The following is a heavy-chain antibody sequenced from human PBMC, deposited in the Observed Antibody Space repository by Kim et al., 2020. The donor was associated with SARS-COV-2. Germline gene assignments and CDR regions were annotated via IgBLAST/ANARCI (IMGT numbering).Heavy chain of an antibody. D-gene: IGHD2-15*01. CDR3: LKEVGISGRWYYHGMDV. V-gene: IGHV3-9*01. CDR1: GFTFGDYA. Sequence: GGSLRLSCEASGFTFGDYAMHWVRLGPGKGLEWVSGISWNSDTIGYADSGEGRFTISRDNTKKSLYLQMNSLSAEETALYYCLKEVGISGRWYYHGMDVWGQGTMVTVSS. CDR2: ISWNSDTI. J-gene: IGHJ6*02.